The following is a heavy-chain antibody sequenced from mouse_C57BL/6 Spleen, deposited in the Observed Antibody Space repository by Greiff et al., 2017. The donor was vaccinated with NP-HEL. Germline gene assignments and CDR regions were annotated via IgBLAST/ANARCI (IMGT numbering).Heavy chain of an antibody. Sequence: VQLKQSGPELVKPGASVKISCKASGYSFTGYYMNWVKQSPEKSLEWIGEINPSTGGTTYNQKFKAKATLTVDKSSSTAYMQLKSLTSEDSAVYYCARSNTTVVATGYFDYWGQGTTLTVSS. D-gene: IGHD1-1*01. CDR1: GYSFTGYY. V-gene: IGHV1-42*01. CDR3: ARSNTTVVATGYFDY. CDR2: INPSTGGT. J-gene: IGHJ2*01.